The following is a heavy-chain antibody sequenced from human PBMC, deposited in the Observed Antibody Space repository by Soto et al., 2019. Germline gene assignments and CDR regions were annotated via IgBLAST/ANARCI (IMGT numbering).Heavy chain of an antibody. V-gene: IGHV1-69*13. J-gene: IGHJ6*02. CDR1: GGTFSSYA. D-gene: IGHD3-22*01. CDR3: ARVPSLDSSGKYYYYYYGMDV. CDR2: IIPIFGTA. Sequence: SVKVSCNASGGTFSSYAISWVRQAPGQGLEWMGGIIPIFGTANYAQKFQGRVTITADESTSTAYMELSSLRSEDTAVYYCARVPSLDSSGKYYYYYYGMDVWGQGTTVTVSS.